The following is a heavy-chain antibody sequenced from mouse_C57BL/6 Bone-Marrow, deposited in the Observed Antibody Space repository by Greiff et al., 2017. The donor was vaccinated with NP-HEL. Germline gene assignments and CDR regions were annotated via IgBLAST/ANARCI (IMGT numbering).Heavy chain of an antibody. CDR1: GYTFTSYW. J-gene: IGHJ2*01. CDR3: ARVLLLYLYFDY. V-gene: IGHV1-50*01. Sequence: VQLQQPGAELVKPGASVKLSCKASGYTFTSYWMQWVKQRPGQGLEWIGEIDPSDSYTNYNQKFKGKATLTVDTSSSTAYMQLSSLTAEDSAFYYCARVLLLYLYFDYWGQGTTLTVSS. D-gene: IGHD2-3*01. CDR2: IDPSDSYT.